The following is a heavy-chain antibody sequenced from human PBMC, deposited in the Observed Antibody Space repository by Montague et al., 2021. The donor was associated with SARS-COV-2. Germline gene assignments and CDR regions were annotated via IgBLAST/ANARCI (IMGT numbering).Heavy chain of an antibody. CDR3: ARARQDVVVPALGIGAYYYYYDRDV. Sequence: SETLSLTCAVYGGSFSGYYWSWIRQPPGKGLEWIGEINHSGSTNYNPSLKSRVTISVDTSKNQFSLKLSSVTAADTAVYYCARARQDVVVPALGIGAYYYYYDRDVGGKGTTVTVS. D-gene: IGHD2-2*01. CDR2: INHSGST. V-gene: IGHV4-34*01. CDR1: GGSFSGYY. J-gene: IGHJ6*03.